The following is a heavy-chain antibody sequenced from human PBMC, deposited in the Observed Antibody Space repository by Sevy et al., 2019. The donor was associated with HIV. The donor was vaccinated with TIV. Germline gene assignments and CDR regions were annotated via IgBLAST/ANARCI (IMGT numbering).Heavy chain of an antibody. CDR2: ISAYNGNT. CDR3: ARYRITIFGVVEYYFDY. V-gene: IGHV1-18*01. CDR1: GYTFTSYG. D-gene: IGHD3-3*01. J-gene: IGHJ4*02. Sequence: ASVKVSCKASGYTFTSYGISWVRQAPGQGLEWMGWISAYNGNTNYAQKLQGRVTMTTDTSTSTAYMELRSLRSDDTAVYYSARYRITIFGVVEYYFDYWGQGTLVTVSS.